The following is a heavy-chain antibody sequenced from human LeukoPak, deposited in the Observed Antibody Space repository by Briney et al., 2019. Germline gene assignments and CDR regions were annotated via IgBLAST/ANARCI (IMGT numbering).Heavy chain of an antibody. CDR1: GGTFSSYA. D-gene: IGHD6-13*01. CDR2: IIPILGIA. V-gene: IGHV1-69*04. Sequence: SVKVSCKASGGTFSSYAISWVRQAPGQGLEWMGRIIPILGIANYAQKFQGRVTITADKSTSTAYMELSSLRAEDTAVYYCARDGVAAAESWIDPWGQGTLVTVSS. J-gene: IGHJ5*02. CDR3: ARDGVAAAESWIDP.